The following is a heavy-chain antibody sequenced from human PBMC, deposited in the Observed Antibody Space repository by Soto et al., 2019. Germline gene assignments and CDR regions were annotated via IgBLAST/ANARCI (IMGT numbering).Heavy chain of an antibody. CDR3: ARDRGFHGIVVVAAGLDY. Sequence: PVGSLRLSCASSGFTFSSYSMNWVRQAPGKGLEWVSYISSSSSTIYYADSVKGRFTISRDNAKNSLYLQMNSLRAEDTAVYYCARDRGFHGIVVVAAGLDYWGQGTLVTVSS. V-gene: IGHV3-48*01. D-gene: IGHD2-15*01. J-gene: IGHJ4*02. CDR1: GFTFSSYS. CDR2: ISSSSSTI.